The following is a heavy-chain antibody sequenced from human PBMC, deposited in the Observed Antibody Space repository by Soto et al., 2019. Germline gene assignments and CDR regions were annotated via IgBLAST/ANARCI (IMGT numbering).Heavy chain of an antibody. CDR2: VIPMFWTA. V-gene: IGHV1-69*06. D-gene: IGHD2-2*02. CDR1: GVKLNNHA. Sequence: QVQLVQSGAEVKKPGSSVKVSCKVSGVKLNNHAVTWVRQTPGQGLEWMGGVIPMFWTAKYAQEFQGRVTITADMSTSMSDFGLTSLRSEATAVYFCGRRGIRWEQGTTHLYHVEVWGQGTTVTVSS. CDR3: GRRGIRWEQGTTHLYHVEV. J-gene: IGHJ6*01.